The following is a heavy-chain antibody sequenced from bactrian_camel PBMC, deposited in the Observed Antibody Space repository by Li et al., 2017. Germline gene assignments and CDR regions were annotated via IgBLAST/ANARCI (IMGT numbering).Heavy chain of an antibody. D-gene: IGHD1*01. CDR3: VRDQSDIPKADLDY. Sequence: HVQLVESGGGLVQPGGSLRLSCEATGFTFGTHRMSWVRQAPGKGPEWVSNIYSDGSNTYYADSVKGRFTISRDNAKNTVYLQMNSLKPEDTAVYYCVRDQSDIPKADLDYWGQGTQVTVS. V-gene: IGHV3S6*01. J-gene: IGHJ6*01. CDR2: IYSDGSNT. CDR1: GFTFGTHR.